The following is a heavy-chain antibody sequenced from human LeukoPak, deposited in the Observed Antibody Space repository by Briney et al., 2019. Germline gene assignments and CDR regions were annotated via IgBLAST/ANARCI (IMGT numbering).Heavy chain of an antibody. D-gene: IGHD6-6*01. CDR3: ARRGSMTGPPPL. J-gene: IGHJ4*02. CDR1: GGSISSSNW. V-gene: IGHV4-4*02. CDR2: IYHSGST. Sequence: PSGTPSLTCAVSGGSISSSNWWSWIRQPPGKGLEWIGEIYHSGSTNYNPSLKSRVTISVDTSKNQFSLKLSSVTAADTAVYYCARRGSMTGPPPLWGQGTLVTVSS.